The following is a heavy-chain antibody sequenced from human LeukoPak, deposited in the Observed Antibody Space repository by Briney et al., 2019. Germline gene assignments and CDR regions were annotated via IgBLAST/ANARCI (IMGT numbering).Heavy chain of an antibody. J-gene: IGHJ4*02. D-gene: IGHD1-26*01. Sequence: PGGSLRLSCSASGFTFSSYSMNWVRQAPGKVLEWVSSISCSSSYIYYAASVKGRFTISRDNTKNSLYLQMNSLRAEDTAVYYCAREGISYATDYWGQGTLVTVSS. CDR3: AREGISYATDY. V-gene: IGHV3-21*01. CDR2: ISCSSSYI. CDR1: GFTFSSYS.